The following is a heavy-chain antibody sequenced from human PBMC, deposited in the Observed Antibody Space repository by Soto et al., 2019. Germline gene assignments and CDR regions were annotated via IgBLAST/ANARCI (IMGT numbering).Heavy chain of an antibody. D-gene: IGHD6-13*01. CDR2: IYYSGST. CDR3: ARHYRSSWYYFDY. V-gene: IGHV4-59*08. Sequence: ETLSLTCTVSGGSIGTYYWSWIRQPPGKGLEWIGYIYYSGSTNYNLSLKSRVTISVDTSKNQFSLKLSSVTAADTAVYYCARHYRSSWYYFDYWGQGIPVTVS. J-gene: IGHJ4*02. CDR1: GGSIGTYY.